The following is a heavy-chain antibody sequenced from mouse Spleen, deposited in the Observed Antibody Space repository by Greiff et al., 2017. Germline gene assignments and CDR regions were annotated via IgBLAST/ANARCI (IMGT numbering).Heavy chain of an antibody. Sequence: VKVVESGPELVKPGASVKISCKASGYAFSSSWMNWVKQRPGKGLEWIGRIYPGDGDTNYNGKFKGKATLTADKSSSTAYMQLSSLTSEDSAVYFCARETITTVVAPFAYWGQGTLVTVSA. CDR2: IYPGDGDT. V-gene: IGHV1-82*01. CDR3: ARETITTVVAPFAY. J-gene: IGHJ3*01. CDR1: GYAFSSSW. D-gene: IGHD1-1*01.